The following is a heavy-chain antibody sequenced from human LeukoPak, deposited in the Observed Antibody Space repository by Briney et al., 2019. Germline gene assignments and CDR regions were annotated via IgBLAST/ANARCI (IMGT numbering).Heavy chain of an antibody. J-gene: IGHJ4*02. V-gene: IGHV3-23*01. CDR3: AKGSSSSRPYYFDY. CDR1: GFTFSSYA. D-gene: IGHD6-6*01. CDR2: ITDSGGST. Sequence: GGSLRPSCAASGFTFSSYAMSWVRQAPGKGLEWFPAITDSGGSTYHADSVKGRFTISRDNSKDTLYLQMNSLRAEDTAVYYCAKGSSSSRPYYFDYWGQGTLVTVSS.